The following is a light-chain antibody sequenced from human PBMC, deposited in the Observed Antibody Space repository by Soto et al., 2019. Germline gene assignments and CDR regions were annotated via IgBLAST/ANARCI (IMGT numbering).Light chain of an antibody. CDR1: QSVRSS. CDR3: QQRSNWPGT. Sequence: EIVLTQSPATLSLSPGKRATLSCRASQSVRSSLAWYQQQPGQAPRLLIYDASNRATGIPARFSGSGSGTDFTLTISSLDPKDFALYYCQQRSNWPGTFGLGTKVAIK. CDR2: DAS. V-gene: IGKV3-11*01. J-gene: IGKJ1*01.